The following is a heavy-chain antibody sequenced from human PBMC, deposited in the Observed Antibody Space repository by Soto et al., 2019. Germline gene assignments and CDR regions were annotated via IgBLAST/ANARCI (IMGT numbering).Heavy chain of an antibody. CDR3: ARGTCQTHYYDSSGLDY. CDR2: INPNSGGT. V-gene: IGHV1-2*04. Sequence: ASVKVSCKASGYTFTGYYMHWVRQAPGQGLEWMGWINPNSGGTNYAQKFQGWVTMTRDTSISTAYMELSRLRSDDTAVYYCARGTCQTHYYDSSGLDYWGQGTLVTVSS. D-gene: IGHD3-22*01. J-gene: IGHJ4*02. CDR1: GYTFTGYY.